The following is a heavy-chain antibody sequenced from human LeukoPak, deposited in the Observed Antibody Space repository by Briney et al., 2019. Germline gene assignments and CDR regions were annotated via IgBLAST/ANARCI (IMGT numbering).Heavy chain of an antibody. D-gene: IGHD2-8*01. CDR2: ISSSSSYI. V-gene: IGHV3-21*01. Sequence: TGGSLRLSCAASGFTFSSYSMNWVRQAPGKGLEWVSSISSSSSYIYYADSVKGRFTISRDNAKNSLYLQMNSLRAEDTAVYYCARDAYCTNGVCYTRFDYWGQGTLVTVSS. CDR1: GFTFSSYS. CDR3: ARDAYCTNGVCYTRFDY. J-gene: IGHJ4*02.